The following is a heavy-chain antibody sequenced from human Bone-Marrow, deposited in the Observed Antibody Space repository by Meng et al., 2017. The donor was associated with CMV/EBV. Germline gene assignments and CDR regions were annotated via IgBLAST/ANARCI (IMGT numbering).Heavy chain of an antibody. V-gene: IGHV1-69*10. CDR2: IIPILGIA. D-gene: IGHD3-10*01. CDR3: ARVNYYGAGYYFDY. Sequence: SVKVSCKASGGTFSSYAISWVRQAPGQGLEWMGGIIPILGIANYAQKFQGRVTITADKSTSTAYMELSSLRSEDTAVYYCARVNYYGAGYYFDYWGQGTLVTAPQ. J-gene: IGHJ4*02. CDR1: GGTFSSYA.